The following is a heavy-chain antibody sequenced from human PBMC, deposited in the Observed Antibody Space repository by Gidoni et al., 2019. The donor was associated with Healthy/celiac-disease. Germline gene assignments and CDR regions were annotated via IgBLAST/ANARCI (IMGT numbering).Heavy chain of an antibody. V-gene: IGHV6-1*01. J-gene: IGHJ6*02. CDR2: TYYRSKWYN. CDR1: GDSVSSNSAA. D-gene: IGHD2-2*01. CDR3: ARDQGYQLLLYYYGMDV. Sequence: QVQLQQSGPGLVKPSQPLSLTCAISGDSVSSNSAAWNWIRQSPSRGLEWLGRTYYRSKWYNDYAVSVKSRITINPDTSKNQFSLQLNSVTPEDTAVYYCARDQGYQLLLYYYGMDVWGQGTTVTVSS.